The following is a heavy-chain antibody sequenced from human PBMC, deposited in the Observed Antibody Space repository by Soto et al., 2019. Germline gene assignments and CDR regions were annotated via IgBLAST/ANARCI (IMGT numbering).Heavy chain of an antibody. Sequence: EVQMLESGGGLEQPGGALRLSCAGSGFTFGSHDMSLVRHAPGKALEWVSSISVSEPGTYYADTVKGRFTTSRDISKNTMFPQMDSLRAEDRAINYCTKGTWLDIWGQGTMVTGAS. CDR2: ISVSEPGT. V-gene: IGHV3-23*01. CDR1: GFTFGSHD. D-gene: IGHD6-19*01. J-gene: IGHJ3*02. CDR3: TKGTWLDI.